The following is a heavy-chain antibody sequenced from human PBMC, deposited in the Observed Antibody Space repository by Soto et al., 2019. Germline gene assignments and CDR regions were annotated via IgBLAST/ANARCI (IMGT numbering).Heavy chain of an antibody. CDR2: ISAYNGNT. CDR3: ARSRAYGSGSYYTLFDY. J-gene: IGHJ4*02. Sequence: ASVKVSCKASGYTFTSYGISWVRQAPGQGLEWMGWISAYNGNTNYAQKLQGRVTMTTDTSASTAYMELRSLRSDDTAVYYCARSRAYGSGSYYTLFDYWGQGTLVTVSS. D-gene: IGHD3-10*01. CDR1: GYTFTSYG. V-gene: IGHV1-18*04.